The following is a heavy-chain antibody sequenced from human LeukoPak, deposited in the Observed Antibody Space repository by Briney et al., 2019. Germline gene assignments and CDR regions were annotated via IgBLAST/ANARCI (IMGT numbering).Heavy chain of an antibody. CDR3: ARVREDIVVVPAVSSLDY. Sequence: PGGSLRLSCVASGFTFSSYWMSWVRQAPGKGLEWVANIKQDGSEKYYVDSVKGRFTISRDNAKNSLYLQMNSLRAEDTAVYYCARVREDIVVVPAVSSLDYWGQGTLVTVSS. V-gene: IGHV3-7*01. CDR2: IKQDGSEK. J-gene: IGHJ4*02. CDR1: GFTFSSYW. D-gene: IGHD2-2*01.